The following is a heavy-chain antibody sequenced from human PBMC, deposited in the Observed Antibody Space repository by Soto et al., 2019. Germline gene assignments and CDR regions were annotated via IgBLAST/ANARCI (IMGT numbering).Heavy chain of an antibody. J-gene: IGHJ3*02. CDR2: IYPTGST. CDR1: GGSIKNYY. CDR3: ARDLITLGGSDAFDI. D-gene: IGHD3-16*01. V-gene: IGHV4-4*07. Sequence: QVQLQESGPGLVKPSETLSLTCTVSGGSIKNYYWSWIRQPAGKGLEWIGRIYPTGSTKYDPSLKSRLSMSVDTSKNQFSLKLSSVTAADTAVYFCARDLITLGGSDAFDIWGQGTLVTVSS.